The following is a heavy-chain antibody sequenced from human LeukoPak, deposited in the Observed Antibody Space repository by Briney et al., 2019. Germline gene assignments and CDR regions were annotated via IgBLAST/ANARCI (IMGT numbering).Heavy chain of an antibody. Sequence: ASVKVSCKVSGYTLTELSMHWVRQAPGKGLEWMGGFDTEDGETIYAQKFQGRVTMTEDTSTDTAYMELSSLRSEDKAMYYCATDRRSLGGFDSWGQGALVTVSS. CDR2: FDTEDGET. CDR1: GYTLTELS. D-gene: IGHD3-16*01. J-gene: IGHJ4*02. V-gene: IGHV1-24*01. CDR3: ATDRRSLGGFDS.